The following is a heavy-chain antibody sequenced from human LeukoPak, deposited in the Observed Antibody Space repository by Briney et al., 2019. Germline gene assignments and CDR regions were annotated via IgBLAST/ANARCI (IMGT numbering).Heavy chain of an antibody. V-gene: IGHV3-30*02. Sequence: GGSLRLSCAASGFTFSSYGMHWVRQAPGKGLEWVAFIRYDGSNKYHADSVKGRFTISRDNSKNTLYLQMNSLRAEDTAVYYCAKFLAAAGISPFDYWGQGTLVTVSS. CDR1: GFTFSSYG. J-gene: IGHJ4*02. CDR2: IRYDGSNK. CDR3: AKFLAAAGISPFDY. D-gene: IGHD6-13*01.